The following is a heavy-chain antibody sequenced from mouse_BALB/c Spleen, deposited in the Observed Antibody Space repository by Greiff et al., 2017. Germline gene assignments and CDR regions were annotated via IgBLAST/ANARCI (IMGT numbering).Heavy chain of an antibody. D-gene: IGHD3-2*01. CDR2: ISSGSSTI. V-gene: IGHV5-17*02. Sequence: EVQRVESGGGLVQPGGSRKLSCAASGFTFSSFGMHWVRQAPEKGLEWVAYISSGSSTIYYADTVKGRFTISRDNPKNTLFLQMTSLRSEDTAMYYCARSTARATGFAYWGQGTLVTVSA. CDR1: GFTFSSFG. J-gene: IGHJ3*01. CDR3: ARSTARATGFAY.